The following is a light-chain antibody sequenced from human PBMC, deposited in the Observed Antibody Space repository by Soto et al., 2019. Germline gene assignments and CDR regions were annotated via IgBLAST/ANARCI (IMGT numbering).Light chain of an antibody. Sequence: IVLTQSPGTLSLSPGERATPSCRASQSVDSNYLAWYQQKPGQAPRLLIYGASRRATGIPDRFSGGGSGTDFTLTISRLEPEDYAVYYCQQYSSGMFGQGTRVEI. CDR3: QQYSSGM. CDR1: QSVDSNY. CDR2: GAS. V-gene: IGKV3-20*01. J-gene: IGKJ1*01.